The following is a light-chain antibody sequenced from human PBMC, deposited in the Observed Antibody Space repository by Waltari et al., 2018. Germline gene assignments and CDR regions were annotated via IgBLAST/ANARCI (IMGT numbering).Light chain of an antibody. J-gene: IGKJ1*01. V-gene: IGKV1-5*01. CDR1: QSVSRY. Sequence: DIQMTHPPSTLSASVGDRVTITCRASQSVSRYLAWYQQKPGKAPKVLIWDVSSLERGVPSRFSGSGSGTEFTLTISSLQPDDFATYYCQQYDRYSAWTFGQGTKVEIK. CDR3: QQYDRYSAWT. CDR2: DVS.